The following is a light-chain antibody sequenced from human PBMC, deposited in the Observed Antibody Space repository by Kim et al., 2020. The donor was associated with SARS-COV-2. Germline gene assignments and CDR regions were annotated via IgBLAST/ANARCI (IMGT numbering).Light chain of an antibody. CDR1: RSITRT. Sequence: VSAGERATLSCRASRSITRTLAWYQQKPGQARRLLMYDASTRATGIPARFSGSGSGTEFTLTISSLQSEDFAVYYCQQYTNWPPYTFGQGTKLEI. J-gene: IGKJ2*01. CDR2: DAS. CDR3: QQYTNWPPYT. V-gene: IGKV3-15*01.